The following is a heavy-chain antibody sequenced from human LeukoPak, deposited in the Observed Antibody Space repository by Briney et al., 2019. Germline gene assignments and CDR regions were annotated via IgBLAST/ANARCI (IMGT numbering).Heavy chain of an antibody. D-gene: IGHD3-22*01. CDR2: ISGSGGST. V-gene: IGHV3-23*01. J-gene: IGHJ4*02. Sequence: GGSLRLSCAASGFTFSDYYMSWVRQAPGKGLEWVSAISGSGGSTYYADSVKGRFTISRDNSKNTLYLQMNSLRAEDTAVYYCAKAPDHGYYYSRRANYFDYWGQGTLVTVSS. CDR3: AKAPDHGYYYSRRANYFDY. CDR1: GFTFSDYY.